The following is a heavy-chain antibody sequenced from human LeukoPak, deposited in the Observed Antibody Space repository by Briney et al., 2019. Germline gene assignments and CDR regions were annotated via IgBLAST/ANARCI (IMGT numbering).Heavy chain of an antibody. D-gene: IGHD6-13*01. CDR3: ARDLSSSWYDAFDI. Sequence: PSETLSLTYTVSGGSISSGGYYWSWIRQHPGKGLEWIGYIYYSGSTYYNPSLKSRVTISVDTSKNQFSLKLSSVTAADTAVYYCARDLSSSWYDAFDIWGQGTMVTVSS. J-gene: IGHJ3*02. CDR2: IYYSGST. CDR1: GGSISSGGYY. V-gene: IGHV4-31*03.